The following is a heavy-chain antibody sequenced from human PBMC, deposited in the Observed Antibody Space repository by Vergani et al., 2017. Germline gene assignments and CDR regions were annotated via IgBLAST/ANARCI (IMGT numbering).Heavy chain of an antibody. D-gene: IGHD3-3*01. V-gene: IGHV3-48*03. CDR3: ARVNDFYYMDV. J-gene: IGHJ6*03. CDR1: GFTFSSYE. CDR2: IISSGSTI. Sequence: EVQLVESGGGLVKPGGSLRLSCAASGFTFSSYEMNCVRQAPGKGLEWVSYIISSGSTIYYADSVKGRFTISRDNAKNSLNLQMNSLRAEETAVYYCARVNDFYYMDVWGKGTTVTVSS.